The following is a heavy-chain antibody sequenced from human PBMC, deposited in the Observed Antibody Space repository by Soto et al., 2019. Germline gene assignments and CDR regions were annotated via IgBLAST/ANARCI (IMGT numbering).Heavy chain of an antibody. CDR2: ISGSGGST. CDR1: GFTFSSYA. D-gene: IGHD2-8*01. CDR3: AKGYCTNGVCYTYYFDY. V-gene: IGHV3-23*01. Sequence: GGSLRLSCAASGFTFSSYAMSWVRQAPGKGLEWVSAISGSGGSTCYADSVKGRFTISRDNSKNTLYLQMNSLRAEDTAVYYCAKGYCTNGVCYTYYFDYWGQGTLVTVSS. J-gene: IGHJ4*02.